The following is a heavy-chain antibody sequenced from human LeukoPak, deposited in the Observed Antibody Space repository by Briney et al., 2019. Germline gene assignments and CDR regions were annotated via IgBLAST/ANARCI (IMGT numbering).Heavy chain of an antibody. CDR2: IYYSGST. D-gene: IGHD5-24*01. V-gene: IGHV4-31*03. CDR3: ARGATTYGYKTFDP. CDR1: GGSISSGGYY. J-gene: IGHJ5*02. Sequence: PSETLSLTCTVSGGSISSGGYYWSWIRQHPGKGLGWIGYIYYSGSTYYNPSLKSRVTISVDTSKNQFSLKLSSVTAADTAVYYCARGATTYGYKTFDPWGQGTLVTVSS.